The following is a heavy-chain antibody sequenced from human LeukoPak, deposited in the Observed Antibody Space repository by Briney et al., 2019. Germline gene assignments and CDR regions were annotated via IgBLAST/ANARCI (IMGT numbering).Heavy chain of an antibody. V-gene: IGHV1-8*02. CDR2: MNPNSGNT. Sequence: GASVKVSCKASGGTFSSYAINWVRQATGQGLEWMGWMNPNSGNTGYAQKFQGRVTMTRNTSISTAYMELSSLRSEDAAVYYCARGRREYQLLYVGSVDMDVWGQGTTVTVSS. J-gene: IGHJ6*02. CDR3: ARGRREYQLLYVGSVDMDV. D-gene: IGHD2-2*02. CDR1: GGTFSSYA.